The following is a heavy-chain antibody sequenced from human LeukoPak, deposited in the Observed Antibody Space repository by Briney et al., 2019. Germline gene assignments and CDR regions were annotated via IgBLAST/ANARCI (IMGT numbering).Heavy chain of an antibody. CDR2: TSDDGSAK. D-gene: IGHD3-10*01. CDR3: ARGRGNYASGSYTDYGLDV. V-gene: IGHV3-30-3*01. CDR1: GFTFSSYA. J-gene: IGHJ6*02. Sequence: GGSLRLSCAASGFTFSSYAMHWVRQAPGKGLQWLALTSDDGSAKYYADSVQGRFTISRDNSKNTLYLQMNSLRAEDTAVYYCARGRGNYASGSYTDYGLDVWGQGTTVTVSS.